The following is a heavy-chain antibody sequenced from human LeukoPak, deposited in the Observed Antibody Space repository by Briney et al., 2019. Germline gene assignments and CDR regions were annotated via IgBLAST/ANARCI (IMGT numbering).Heavy chain of an antibody. CDR3: ARDSIAQPAKPYYFDY. D-gene: IGHD2-2*01. V-gene: IGHV4-39*07. CDR1: GGSISSSSYY. CDR2: IYYSGST. J-gene: IGHJ4*02. Sequence: SETLSLTCTVSGGSISSSSYYWGWIRQPPGKGLEWIGSIYYSGSTYYDPSLKSRVTISVDTSKNQFSLKLSSVTAADTAVYYCARDSIAQPAKPYYFDYWGQGTLVTVSS.